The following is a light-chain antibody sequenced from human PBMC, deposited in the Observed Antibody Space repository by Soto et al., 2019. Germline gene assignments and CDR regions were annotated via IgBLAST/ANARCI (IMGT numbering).Light chain of an antibody. V-gene: IGKV1-5*03. J-gene: IGKJ1*01. Sequence: DIQMTQSPSTLSASVGDRVTITCRASQCISNWLAWYQQKPGKAPKLLIYKASSLESGVPSRFSGSGSGTEFTLTISSLQPDDFATYYCQQYNSQRTFGQGTKVEIK. CDR3: QQYNSQRT. CDR1: QCISNW. CDR2: KAS.